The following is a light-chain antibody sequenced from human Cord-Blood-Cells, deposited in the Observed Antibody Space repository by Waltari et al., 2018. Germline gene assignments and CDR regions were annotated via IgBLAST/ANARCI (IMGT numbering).Light chain of an antibody. V-gene: IGKV3-15*01. Sequence: EIVLTQSPATLPVSPGERATLPCRASQSVSSNFAWYQQKPGQAPRLLIYGASTRATGIPARFSGSGSGTEFTLTISSLQSEDFAVYYCQQYNNWTFGQGTKVEIK. CDR3: QQYNNWT. CDR1: QSVSSN. CDR2: GAS. J-gene: IGKJ1*01.